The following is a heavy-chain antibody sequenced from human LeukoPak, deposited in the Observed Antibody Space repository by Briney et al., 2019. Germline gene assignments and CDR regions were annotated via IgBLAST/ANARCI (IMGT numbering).Heavy chain of an antibody. CDR2: IIPILDMS. J-gene: IGHJ6*02. V-gene: IGHV1-69*04. Sequence: ASVKVSCKASGGSFNSYGITWVRQAPGQGLEWMGMIIPILDMSNYAQKFQGRVTITADKSTRTAYMEVSGLRSEDTAMYYCARDGGWLQTQNHYYYHGMDVWGQGTTVTVSS. D-gene: IGHD5-24*01. CDR3: ARDGGWLQTQNHYYYHGMDV. CDR1: GGSFNSYG.